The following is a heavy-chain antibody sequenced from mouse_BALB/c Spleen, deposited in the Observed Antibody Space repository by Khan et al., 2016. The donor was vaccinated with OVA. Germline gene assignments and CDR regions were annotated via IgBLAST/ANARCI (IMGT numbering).Heavy chain of an antibody. CDR3: ARSGRLWLRGGFTY. Sequence: QVQLQQSGAELARPGASVKMSCKTSGYTFTTYTLHWVKQRPGRSLEWIGYINPSNDYTNYNQKFKDQSTLTADKSSSTAYMQLSSLTSEDSAVYSCARSGRLWLRGGFTYWGQGTLVTVSA. V-gene: IGHV1-4*01. D-gene: IGHD3-1*01. J-gene: IGHJ3*01. CDR1: GYTFTTYT. CDR2: INPSNDYT.